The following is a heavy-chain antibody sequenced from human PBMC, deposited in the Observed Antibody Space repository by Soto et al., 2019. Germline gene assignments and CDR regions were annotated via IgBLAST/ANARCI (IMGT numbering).Heavy chain of an antibody. V-gene: IGHV4-30-4*01. Sequence: SETLSLTCTVSGGSISSGDYYWSWIRQPPGKGLEWIGYIYYSGSTYYNPSLKSRVTISVDTSKNQFSLKLSSVTPEDTAVYYCAIGTLLLWFGESLFDYWGQGTVVTVSS. CDR1: GGSISSGDYY. J-gene: IGHJ4*02. CDR2: IYYSGST. D-gene: IGHD3-10*01. CDR3: AIGTLLLWFGESLFDY.